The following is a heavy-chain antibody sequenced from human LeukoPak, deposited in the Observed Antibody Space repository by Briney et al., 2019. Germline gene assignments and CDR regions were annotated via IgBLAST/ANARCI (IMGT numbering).Heavy chain of an antibody. Sequence: SETLSLTCTVSGGSISSSSYYWSWIRQPPGKGLEWIGEINHSGSTNYNPSLKSRVTISVDTSKNQFSLKLSSVTAADTAVYYCARGRNSYGSGSYYNYPLDYWGQATLVTVSS. V-gene: IGHV4-39*07. J-gene: IGHJ4*02. CDR2: INHSGST. CDR3: ARGRNSYGSGSYYNYPLDY. D-gene: IGHD3-10*01. CDR1: GGSISSSSYY.